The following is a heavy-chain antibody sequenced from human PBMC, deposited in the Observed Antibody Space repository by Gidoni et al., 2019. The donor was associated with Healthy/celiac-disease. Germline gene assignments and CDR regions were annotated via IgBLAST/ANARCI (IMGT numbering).Heavy chain of an antibody. Sequence: LSLTCAVSGGSISRGGYSWSWIRQPPGKGLEWIGYIYHSGSTYYNPSLKSRVTISVDRSKNQFSLKLSSVTAADTAVYYCARGAWGQYYFDYWGQGTLVTVSS. CDR2: IYHSGST. D-gene: IGHD7-27*01. J-gene: IGHJ4*02. CDR3: ARGAWGQYYFDY. CDR1: GGSISRGGYS. V-gene: IGHV4-30-2*01.